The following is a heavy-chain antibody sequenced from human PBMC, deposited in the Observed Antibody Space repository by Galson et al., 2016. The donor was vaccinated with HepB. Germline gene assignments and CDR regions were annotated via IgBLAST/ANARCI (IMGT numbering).Heavy chain of an antibody. V-gene: IGHV3-33*01. Sequence: SLRLSCAASGITFSRHVMHWVRQAPGKGLEWVAFIWYDGSKKYYGTSVEGRFTISRDNSKNTRYLQMNSLRVEDTAVYYCARGTETSWYGQFDYWGQGTLVTVSS. J-gene: IGHJ4*02. D-gene: IGHD2-2*01. CDR1: GITFSRHV. CDR3: ARGTETSWYGQFDY. CDR2: IWYDGSKK.